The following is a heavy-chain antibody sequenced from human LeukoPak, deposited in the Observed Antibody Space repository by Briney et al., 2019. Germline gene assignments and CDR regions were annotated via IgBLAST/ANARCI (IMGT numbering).Heavy chain of an antibody. J-gene: IGHJ4*02. CDR3: AKRQRGSTYGTADY. Sequence: GGSLRLSCAASGFTFSSYAMSWVRQAPGKGLEWVSVISGSGGTTYYADSVKGRFTISRDNSKNTLYVQMNSLRAEDTAVYFCAKRQRGSTYGTADYWGQGTLVTASS. V-gene: IGHV3-23*01. D-gene: IGHD5-18*01. CDR2: ISGSGGTT. CDR1: GFTFSSYA.